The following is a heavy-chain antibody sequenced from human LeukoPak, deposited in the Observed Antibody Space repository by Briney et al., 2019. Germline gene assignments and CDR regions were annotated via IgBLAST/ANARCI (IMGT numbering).Heavy chain of an antibody. CDR1: GFTLSDSW. CDR2: TSKDGSDT. V-gene: IGHV3-74*01. CDR3: ARGGYSGSYYRFS. Sequence: PGGSLRLSCAASGFTLSDSWMHWVRQGPGKGPEWLSRTSKDGSDTVYADSAKGRLTASRDNARNTVYLELTNLRPDDTALYYCARGGYSGSYYRFSWGRGTLVTVAS. J-gene: IGHJ4*02. D-gene: IGHD6-6*01.